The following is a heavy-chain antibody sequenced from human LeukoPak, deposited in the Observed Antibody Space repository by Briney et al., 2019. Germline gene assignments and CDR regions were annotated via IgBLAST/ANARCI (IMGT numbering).Heavy chain of an antibody. J-gene: IGHJ3*02. CDR3: ARAKGVRGVGAFDI. V-gene: IGHV4-30-4*08. CDR2: IYYSGST. Sequence: PSETLSLTCTVSGGSISSGDYYWRWVRQPPGKGLEWIGYIYYSGSTYYNPSLKSRVTISVDTSKNQFSLKLSSVTAADTAVYYCARAKGVRGVGAFDIWGQGTMVTVSS. CDR1: GGSISSGDYY. D-gene: IGHD3-10*01.